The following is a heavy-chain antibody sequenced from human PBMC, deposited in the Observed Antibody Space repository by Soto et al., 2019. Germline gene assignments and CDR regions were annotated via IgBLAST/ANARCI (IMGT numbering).Heavy chain of an antibody. Sequence: ASVKVSCKASGYTFTSYDINWVRQATGQGLEWMGWMNPNSGNTGYAQKFQGRVTMTRNTSISTAYMELRSLRSEDTAVYYCARGIHGTIFGVALTKTYYMDVWGKGTTVTVSS. J-gene: IGHJ6*03. D-gene: IGHD3-3*01. CDR2: MNPNSGNT. CDR3: ARGIHGTIFGVALTKTYYMDV. V-gene: IGHV1-8*01. CDR1: GYTFTSYD.